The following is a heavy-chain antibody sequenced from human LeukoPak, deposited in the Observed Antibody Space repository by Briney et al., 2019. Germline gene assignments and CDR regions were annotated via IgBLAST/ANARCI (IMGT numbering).Heavy chain of an antibody. CDR1: GFTFSSYE. V-gene: IGHV3-48*03. CDR2: ISSSGSTI. D-gene: IGHD6-13*01. J-gene: IGHJ6*03. Sequence: GGSLRLSCAASGFTFSSYEMNWVRQAPGKGLEWVSYISSSGSTIYYADSVKGRFTISRDNAKNSLYLQMNNLRAEDTAVYYCATTLYSSSWLSAYYYYYYMDVWGKGTTVTVSS. CDR3: ATTLYSSSWLSAYYYYYYMDV.